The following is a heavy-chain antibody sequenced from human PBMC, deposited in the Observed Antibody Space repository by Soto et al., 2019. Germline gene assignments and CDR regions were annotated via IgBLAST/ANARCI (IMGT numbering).Heavy chain of an antibody. Sequence: ASVKVSCKASGYTFTSYGISWVRQAPGQGLEWMGWISAYNGNTNYAQKLQGRVTMTTDTSTSTAYMELRSLRSDDTAVYYCARTYYDFWSGPQGYSYGMDVWGQGTTVTVSS. CDR3: ARTYYDFWSGPQGYSYGMDV. J-gene: IGHJ6*02. CDR1: GYTFTSYG. CDR2: ISAYNGNT. V-gene: IGHV1-18*01. D-gene: IGHD3-3*01.